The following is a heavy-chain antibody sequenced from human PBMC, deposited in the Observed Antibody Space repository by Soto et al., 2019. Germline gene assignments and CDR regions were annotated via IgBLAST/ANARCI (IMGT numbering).Heavy chain of an antibody. J-gene: IGHJ4*02. V-gene: IGHV4-59*01. D-gene: IGHD3-3*01. CDR2: IYYTGST. CDR1: GGSISGYY. Sequence: QVQLQESGPGLVKPSETLSLTCTVSGGSISGYYWSWIRQPPGKGLEWIGYIYYTGSTNYNPSLKSRVTIPVDTSKNQFSLKLSSVTAADTAVYYCARGDFWSGYYISDYWGQGTLVTVSS. CDR3: ARGDFWSGYYISDY.